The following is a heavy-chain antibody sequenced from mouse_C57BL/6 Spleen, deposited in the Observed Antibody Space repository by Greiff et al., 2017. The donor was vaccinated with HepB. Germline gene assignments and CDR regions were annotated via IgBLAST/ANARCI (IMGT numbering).Heavy chain of an antibody. J-gene: IGHJ4*01. CDR3: ARWRPIYYGNYDYAMDY. Sequence: QVQLQQSGAELMKPGASVKLSCKATGYKFTGYWIEWVKQRPGHGLEWIGEILPGSGSTNYNEKFKGKATFTSDTSSNTAYMQLSSLTTEDSAIYYCARWRPIYYGNYDYAMDYWGQGTSVTVSS. CDR2: ILPGSGST. CDR1: GYKFTGYW. D-gene: IGHD2-1*01. V-gene: IGHV1-9*01.